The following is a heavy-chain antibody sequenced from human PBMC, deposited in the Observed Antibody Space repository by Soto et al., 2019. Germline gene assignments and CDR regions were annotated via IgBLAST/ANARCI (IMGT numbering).Heavy chain of an antibody. CDR1: GYTFTSYG. Sequence: GPSVKVSCKASGYTFTSYGISWVRQAPGQGLEWMGWISAYNGNTNYAQKLQGRVTMTTDTSTSTVYMELRSLRSDDTAVYYCARDVRCSSTSCYTGYYYYGMDVWGQGTTVTVSS. D-gene: IGHD2-2*02. CDR2: ISAYNGNT. CDR3: ARDVRCSSTSCYTGYYYYGMDV. V-gene: IGHV1-18*01. J-gene: IGHJ6*02.